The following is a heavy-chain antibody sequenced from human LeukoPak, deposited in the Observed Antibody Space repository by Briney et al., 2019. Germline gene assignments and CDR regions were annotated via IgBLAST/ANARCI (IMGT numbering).Heavy chain of an antibody. J-gene: IGHJ4*02. V-gene: IGHV4-4*02. CDR3: AKVGN. CDR1: GGSISSSDC. Sequence: PSETLPLTCAVPGGSISSSDCWTWVCQPTGNGLEWIEEIYRSGSANYNPPLKSRVTISLDKSKTQFSLTLSSVTAADTAVYYCAKVGNWGQGTLVTVSS. D-gene: IGHD7-27*01. CDR2: IYRSGSA.